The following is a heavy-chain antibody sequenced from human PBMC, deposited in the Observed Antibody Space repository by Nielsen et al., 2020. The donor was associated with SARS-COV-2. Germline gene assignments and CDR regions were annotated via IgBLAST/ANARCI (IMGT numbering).Heavy chain of an antibody. CDR3: AREETVSGLRGYYYYGMDV. Sequence: ASVKVSCKASGYTFTNYAMHWVRQAQGQGLEWLGWIHAGKGTTNYAQKLQGRVIMTTDTSTSTVYMELRSLRSDDTAVYYCAREETVSGLRGYYYYGMDVWGQGTTVTVSS. J-gene: IGHJ6*02. V-gene: IGHV1-18*04. CDR1: GYTFTNYA. CDR2: IHAGKGTT. D-gene: IGHD6-19*01.